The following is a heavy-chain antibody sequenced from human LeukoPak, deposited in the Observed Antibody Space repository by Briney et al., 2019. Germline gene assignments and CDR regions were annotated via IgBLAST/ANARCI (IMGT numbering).Heavy chain of an antibody. CDR1: GFTFSNAW. Sequence: GGSLRLSCAASGFTFSNAWMSWVRQAPGKGLEWVGRIRSKTDGGTTDYAAPVKGRFTISRDDSKNTLYLQMNSLKTEDTAVYYCTTIDSVPSNFDYWGQGTLVTVSS. D-gene: IGHD3-9*01. J-gene: IGHJ4*02. CDR2: IRSKTDGGTT. CDR3: TTIDSVPSNFDY. V-gene: IGHV3-15*01.